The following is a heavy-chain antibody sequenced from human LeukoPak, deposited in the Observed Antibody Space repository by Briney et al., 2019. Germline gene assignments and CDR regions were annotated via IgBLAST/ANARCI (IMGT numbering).Heavy chain of an antibody. D-gene: IGHD4-23*01. J-gene: IGHJ4*02. Sequence: GGSLRLSCAASGFTSRSYWMNWVRQAPGKGLEWVANIKGDGGEKYADSVEGRFTISRDNAENSVYLQMNSLRAEDTAVCYCVRDNRWASDYWGQGTLVTVSS. CDR2: IKGDGGEK. V-gene: IGHV3-7*01. CDR3: VRDNRWASDY. CDR1: GFTSRSYW.